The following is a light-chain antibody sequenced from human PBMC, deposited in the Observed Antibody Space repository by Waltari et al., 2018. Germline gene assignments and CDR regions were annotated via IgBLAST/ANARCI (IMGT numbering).Light chain of an antibody. J-gene: IGKJ2*01. CDR2: WAS. CDR3: QQYYDTPT. V-gene: IGKV4-1*01. CDR1: QSVLYTSDSKNY. Sequence: DIVMTGSLDSLAVSLGVRDTINCQSSQSVLYTSDSKNYLAWYQQKPGQPPKLLIYWASTRESGVPDRFTGSGSGTDFTLTVSSLQAEDVAVYYCQQYYDTPTFGQGTKLEIK.